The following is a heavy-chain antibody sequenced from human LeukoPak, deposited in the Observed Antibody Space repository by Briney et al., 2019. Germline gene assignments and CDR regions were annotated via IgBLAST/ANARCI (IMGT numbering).Heavy chain of an antibody. V-gene: IGHV3-9*03. J-gene: IGHJ4*02. CDR1: AFTFNTYW. D-gene: IGHD4-17*01. Sequence: GGSLRLSCAASAFTFNTYWMHWVRQAPGKGLEWVSGISWNSGSIGYADSVKGRFTISRDNAKNSLYLQMNSLRAEDMALYYCAKGAGDYDPFDYWGQGTLVTVSS. CDR3: AKGAGDYDPFDY. CDR2: ISWNSGSI.